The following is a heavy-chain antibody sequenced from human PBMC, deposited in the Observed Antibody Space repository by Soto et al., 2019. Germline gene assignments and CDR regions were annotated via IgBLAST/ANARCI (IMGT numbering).Heavy chain of an antibody. CDR2: IYYSGST. J-gene: IGHJ5*02. V-gene: IGHV4-31*03. CDR1: GGPIASGGYY. Sequence: SETLSLTCTVSGGPIASGGYYWNWIRQHPGKGLEWIGYIYYSGSTYYNPSLKSRVTISVDRSKNDFSLTLTSVTAAETAVYYCVRTARQGAVAPHWFDRWGQGTQVTVSS. CDR3: VRTARQGAVAPHWFDR. D-gene: IGHD2-21*02.